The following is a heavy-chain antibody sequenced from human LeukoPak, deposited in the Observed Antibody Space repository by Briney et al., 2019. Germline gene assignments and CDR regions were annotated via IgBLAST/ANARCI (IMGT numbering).Heavy chain of an antibody. D-gene: IGHD6-13*01. CDR1: GFTFSSYG. CDR3: AREGAPYSSSWYVDY. V-gene: IGHV3-33*01. CDR2: IWYDGSNK. Sequence: PGRSLRLSCAASGFTFSSYGMHWVRQAPGKGLEWVAVIWYDGSNKYYADSVEGRFTISRDNSKNTLYLQMNSLRAEDTAVYYCAREGAPYSSSWYVDYWGQGTLVTVSS. J-gene: IGHJ4*02.